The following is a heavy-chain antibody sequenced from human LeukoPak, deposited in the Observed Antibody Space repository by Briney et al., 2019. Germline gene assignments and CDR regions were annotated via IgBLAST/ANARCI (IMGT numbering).Heavy chain of an antibody. CDR2: FSSGGRT. CDR3: ASILYG. Sequence: GGSLRLSCAASGFTVSTYSMSWVRQAPGKGLEWVAAFSSGGRTSYADSVKGRFTISRDTSQNTVYLQMNSLRDEDTALYYCASILYGWGQGTLVTVSS. CDR1: GFTVSTYS. D-gene: IGHD2/OR15-2a*01. J-gene: IGHJ4*02. V-gene: IGHV3-53*01.